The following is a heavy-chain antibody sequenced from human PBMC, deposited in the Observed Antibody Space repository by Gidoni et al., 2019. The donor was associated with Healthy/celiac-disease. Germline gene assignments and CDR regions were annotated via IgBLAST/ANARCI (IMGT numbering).Heavy chain of an antibody. CDR3: ARARVVTAIPVRYFQH. CDR2: ISYDGSNK. D-gene: IGHD2-21*02. J-gene: IGHJ1*01. V-gene: IGHV3-30*03. Sequence: LEWVAVISYDGSNKYYADSVKGRFTISRDNSKNTLYLQMNSLRAEDTAVYYCARARVVTAIPVRYFQHWGQGTLVTVSS.